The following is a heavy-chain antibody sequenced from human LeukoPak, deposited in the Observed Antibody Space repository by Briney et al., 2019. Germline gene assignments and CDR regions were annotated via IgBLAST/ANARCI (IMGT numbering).Heavy chain of an antibody. V-gene: IGHV1-46*01. D-gene: IGHD2-21*02. J-gene: IGHJ4*02. CDR1: GYTFTSNY. Sequence: ASVKVSCTASGYTFTSNYIHWVRQAPGQGLEWMGMIYPRDGSTSYAQKFQGRVTMTEDTSTDTAYMELSSLRSEDTAVYYCATALAYCGGDCYPVNFDYWGQGTLVTVSS. CDR2: IYPRDGST. CDR3: ATALAYCGGDCYPVNFDY.